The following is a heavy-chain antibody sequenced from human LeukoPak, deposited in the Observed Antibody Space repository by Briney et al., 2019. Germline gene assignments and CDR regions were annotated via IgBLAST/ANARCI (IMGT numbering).Heavy chain of an antibody. CDR1: GGSFSGYY. CDR2: INHSGST. V-gene: IGHV4-34*01. J-gene: IGHJ4*02. Sequence: SEALSLTCAVYGGSFSGYYWSWIRQPPGKGLEWIGEINHSGSTNYNPSLKSRVTISVDTSKNQFSLKLSSVTAADTAVYYCARGVGNCSSTSCYFFDYWGQGTLVTVSS. CDR3: ARGVGNCSSTSCYFFDY. D-gene: IGHD2-2*01.